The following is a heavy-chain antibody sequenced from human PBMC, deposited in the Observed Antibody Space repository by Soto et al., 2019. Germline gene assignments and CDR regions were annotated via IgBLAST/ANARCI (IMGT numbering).Heavy chain of an antibody. CDR3: AKVKDIVVVSASIVGHGYFDY. Sequence: QVQLVQSGPEVGKPGASVKVSCKASGYTFTGYYLHWVRQAPGQGLEWMGYINPDSGRTRYAQKFQGTVTMTRDTSITTAYLELSSLKYDDSAIFYCAKVKDIVVVSASIVGHGYFDYWGQGILVTVSS. V-gene: IGHV1-2*02. CDR1: GYTFTGYY. D-gene: IGHD2-2*02. CDR2: INPDSGRT. J-gene: IGHJ4*02.